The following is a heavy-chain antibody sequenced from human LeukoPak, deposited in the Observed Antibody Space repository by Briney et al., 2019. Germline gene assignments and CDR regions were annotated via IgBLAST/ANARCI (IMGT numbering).Heavy chain of an antibody. D-gene: IGHD6-19*01. CDR3: ARDCVIAVAGTYSLGY. Sequence: GASVKVSCKASGYTFTSYGISWVRQAPGQGLEWMGWISAYNGNTNYAQKLQGRVTMTTDTSTSTAYMELRSLRSDDTAVYYCARDCVIAVAGTYSLGYWGQGTLVTVSS. CDR2: ISAYNGNT. J-gene: IGHJ4*02. V-gene: IGHV1-18*01. CDR1: GYTFTSYG.